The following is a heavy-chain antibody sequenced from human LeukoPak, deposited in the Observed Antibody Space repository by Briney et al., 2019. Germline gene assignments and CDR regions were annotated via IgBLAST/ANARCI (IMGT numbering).Heavy chain of an antibody. CDR2: VYYGRTT. Sequence: SETLSLTCAVSGGSFSDYHWSWIRQSPGKGLEWIGSVYYGRTTYYNPSLDGRVTVSLDTSANQFSLQLNSVTAADTAVYYCVRHDGRGGATMGAFDSWGQGSLVTVSS. CDR1: GGSFSDYH. CDR3: VRHDGRGGATMGAFDS. V-gene: IGHV4-39*01. J-gene: IGHJ5*01. D-gene: IGHD5-12*01.